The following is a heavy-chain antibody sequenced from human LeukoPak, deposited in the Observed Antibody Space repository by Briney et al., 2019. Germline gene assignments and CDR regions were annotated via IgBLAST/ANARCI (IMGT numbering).Heavy chain of an antibody. J-gene: IGHJ3*02. CDR2: IYHSGST. CDR1: GYSISSGYY. V-gene: IGHV4-38-2*02. D-gene: IGHD5-12*01. Sequence: SETLSLTCTVSGYSISSGYYWGWIRQPPGKGLEWIGSIYHSGSTYYNPSLKSRVTISVDTSKNQFSLKLSSVTAADTAVYYCARQPRDIVATVLAFDIWGQGTMVTVSS. CDR3: ARQPRDIVATVLAFDI.